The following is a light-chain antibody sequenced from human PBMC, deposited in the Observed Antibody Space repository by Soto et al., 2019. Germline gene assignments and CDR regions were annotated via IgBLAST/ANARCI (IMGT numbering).Light chain of an antibody. CDR2: SAS. J-gene: IGKJ2*01. CDR1: QSVATN. Sequence: EIVMTQSPATLSVSPGEKATLSSRASQSVATNLAWYQQRPGQAPRLLIHSASTRATGVPARFSGSGSGTEFTLTISSLQSEDFAVYFCQQHNFWPSFGQGTNLEIK. V-gene: IGKV3-15*01. CDR3: QQHNFWPS.